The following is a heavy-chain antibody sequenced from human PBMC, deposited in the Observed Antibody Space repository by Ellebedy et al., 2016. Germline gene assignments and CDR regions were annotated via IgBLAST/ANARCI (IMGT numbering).Heavy chain of an antibody. CDR2: INAGNGNT. J-gene: IGHJ6*02. CDR1: GYTFTSYA. V-gene: IGHV1-3*01. Sequence: ASVKVSCKASGYTFTSYAMHWVRQAPGQRLEWMGWINAGNGNTKYSQKFQGRVTITRDTSASTAYMELSSLRSEDTAVYYCAGGLAGNYYYYGMDVWGQGTTVTVSS. CDR3: AGGLAGNYYYYGMDV.